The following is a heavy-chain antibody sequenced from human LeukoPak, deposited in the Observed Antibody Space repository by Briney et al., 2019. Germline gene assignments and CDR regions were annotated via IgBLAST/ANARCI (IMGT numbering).Heavy chain of an antibody. CDR1: GYTFTSYD. CDR3: ARTEYYDFWSGYYGFFDY. V-gene: IGHV1-8*01. Sequence: ASVTVSCTASGYTFTSYDINWMRQATGQGLEWMGWMSPNSGNTGYAQKFQGRVTITADESTSTAYMELSSLRSEDTAVYYCARTEYYDFWSGYYGFFDYWGQGTLVTVSS. J-gene: IGHJ4*02. CDR2: MSPNSGNT. D-gene: IGHD3-3*01.